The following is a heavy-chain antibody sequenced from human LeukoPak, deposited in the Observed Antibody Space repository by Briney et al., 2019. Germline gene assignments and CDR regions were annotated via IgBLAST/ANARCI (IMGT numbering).Heavy chain of an antibody. CDR2: ISGDSSRT. CDR3: AKGPVRGMATTVDRVAY. J-gene: IGHJ4*02. CDR1: GFTFSSFS. Sequence: GGSLRLSCAVSGFTFSSFSMSWVRQAPGKGLEWIATISGDSSRTSYADSVTGRFTISRDNSKPTLFLQMSGLRVEDTAMYYCAKGPVRGMATTVDRVAYWGQGTLVTVSS. D-gene: IGHD5-24*01. V-gene: IGHV3-23*01.